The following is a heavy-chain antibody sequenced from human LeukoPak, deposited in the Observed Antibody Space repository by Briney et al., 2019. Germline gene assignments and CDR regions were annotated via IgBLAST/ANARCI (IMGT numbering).Heavy chain of an antibody. CDR1: GFTFSNYW. CDR3: AKDGGTVCHVINYSFDS. CDR2: MYSDGSDK. Sequence: GGSLRLSCVASGFTFSNYWMHWVRRAPGKGLEWVAIMYSDGSDKYHVNSVEGRFTISRDTSKNTLYLQMNNLRTEDTAVYYCAKDGGTVCHVINYSFDSWGQGTLVTVSS. J-gene: IGHJ4*02. V-gene: IGHV3-30*18. D-gene: IGHD1-1*01.